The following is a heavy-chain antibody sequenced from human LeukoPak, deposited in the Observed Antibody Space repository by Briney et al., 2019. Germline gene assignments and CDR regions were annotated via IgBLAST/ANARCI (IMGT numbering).Heavy chain of an antibody. CDR3: ARGRVSEN. Sequence: PSETLSLTCTVSGGSISSGSYYWSWIRQPAGKGLEWIGRIYTSGSTNYNPSLKSRVTISVDTSKNQFSLKLSSVTAADTAVYYCARGRVSENWGQGTLVTVSS. D-gene: IGHD2-8*01. V-gene: IGHV4-61*02. CDR1: GGSISSGSYY. J-gene: IGHJ4*02. CDR2: IYTSGST.